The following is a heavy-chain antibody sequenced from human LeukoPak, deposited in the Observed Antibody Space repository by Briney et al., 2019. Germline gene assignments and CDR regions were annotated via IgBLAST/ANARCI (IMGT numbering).Heavy chain of an antibody. D-gene: IGHD2-2*01. CDR2: IKQDGSEK. CDR3: ARVGYCSSTSCYIPPDY. Sequence: GGSLRLSCAASGFTFSSYWMSWVRQAPGKGLEWVANIKQDGSEKYYVDSVKGRFTISRDNAKNSLYLQMNSLRAEDTAVYHCARVGYCSSTSCYIPPDYWGQGTLVTVSS. CDR1: GFTFSSYW. V-gene: IGHV3-7*01. J-gene: IGHJ4*02.